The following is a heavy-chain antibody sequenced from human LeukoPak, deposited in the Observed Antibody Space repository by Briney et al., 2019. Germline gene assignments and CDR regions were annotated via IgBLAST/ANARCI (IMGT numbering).Heavy chain of an antibody. CDR3: ASPTTADGSVY. CDR2: ISGRGDRT. D-gene: IGHD6-13*01. Sequence: PGGSLRLSCAASGFSFCSYAMNWVRQAPGEGLEWASAISGRGDRTYYADSVKGRFTISRDNSKNTLYLQMNSLRAEDTAVYYCASPTTADGSVYWGQGTLVTVSS. J-gene: IGHJ4*02. V-gene: IGHV3-23*01. CDR1: GFSFCSYA.